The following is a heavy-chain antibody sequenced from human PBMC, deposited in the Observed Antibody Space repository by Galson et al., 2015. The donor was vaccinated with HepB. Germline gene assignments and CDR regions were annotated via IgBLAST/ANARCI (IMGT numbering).Heavy chain of an antibody. V-gene: IGHV1-18*01. D-gene: IGHD2-21*01. CDR1: GYNFNSYG. CDR2: ISAYNGKR. Sequence: SVKVSCKVYGYNFNSYGVSWVRQAPGQGLEWMGWISAYNGKRNSAQKFQDRVTMTTDASTSTAYMELRSLTSDDTAVYYCARVLPTGEDVSDVWGQGTLVTVSS. J-gene: IGHJ3*01. CDR3: ARVLPTGEDVSDV.